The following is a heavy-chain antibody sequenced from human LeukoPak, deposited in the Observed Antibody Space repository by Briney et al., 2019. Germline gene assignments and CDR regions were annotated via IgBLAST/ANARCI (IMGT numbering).Heavy chain of an antibody. Sequence: GGSLRLSCAVSGLTFYDYAMHWVRQAPGKGLEWVSLISGDGGSTYYADSVKGRFTISRDNSKNSLYLQMNSLRTEDTALYYCAKDQYSILDYWGQGTLVTVSS. J-gene: IGHJ4*02. CDR3: AKDQYSILDY. D-gene: IGHD2-21*01. CDR1: GLTFYDYA. V-gene: IGHV3-43*02. CDR2: ISGDGGST.